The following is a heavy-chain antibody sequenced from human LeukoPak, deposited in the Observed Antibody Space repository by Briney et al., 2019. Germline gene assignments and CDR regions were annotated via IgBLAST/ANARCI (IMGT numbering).Heavy chain of an antibody. D-gene: IGHD3-9*01. V-gene: IGHV1-8*03. CDR3: ATDRLNYDILTGYNSRPSWDAFDI. CDR1: GYTFTSYD. J-gene: IGHJ3*02. Sequence: ASVKVSCKASGYTFTSYDINWVRQATGQGLEWMGWMNPNSGNTGYAQKFQGRVTITRNTSISTAYMELSSLRSEDTAVYYCATDRLNYDILTGYNSRPSWDAFDIWGQGTMVTVSS. CDR2: MNPNSGNT.